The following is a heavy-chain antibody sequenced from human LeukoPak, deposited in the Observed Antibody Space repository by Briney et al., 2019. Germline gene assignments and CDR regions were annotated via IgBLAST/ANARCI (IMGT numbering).Heavy chain of an antibody. J-gene: IGHJ4*02. CDR1: GFTFSSYS. CDR3: ARVGSIAAAGTVDY. V-gene: IGHV3-48*04. D-gene: IGHD6-13*01. Sequence: GGSLRLPCAASGFTFSSYSMNWVRQAPGKGLEWVSYISSSGSTIYYADSVKGRFTISRDNAKNSLYLQMNSLRAEDTAVYYCARVGSIAAAGTVDYWGQGTLVTVSS. CDR2: ISSSGSTI.